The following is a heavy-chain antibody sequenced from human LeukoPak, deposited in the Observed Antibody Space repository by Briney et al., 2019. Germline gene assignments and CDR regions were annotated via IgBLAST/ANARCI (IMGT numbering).Heavy chain of an antibody. CDR2: ISYDGSNK. CDR1: GFTFSSYA. D-gene: IGHD3-16*01. V-gene: IGHV3-30*04. J-gene: IGHJ4*02. Sequence: GRSLRLSCAASGFTFSSYAMHWVRQAPGKGLEWVAVISYDGSNKYYADSVKGRFTISRDNSKNTLYLQMNSLRAEDTAVYYCARVSGGGVYYFDYWGQGTLVTVSS. CDR3: ARVSGGGVYYFDY.